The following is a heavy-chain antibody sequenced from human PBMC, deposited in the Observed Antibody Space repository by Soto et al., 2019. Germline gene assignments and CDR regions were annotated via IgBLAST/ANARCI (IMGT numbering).Heavy chain of an antibody. CDR3: ARVSCSYYDFWSGYYSRAYYFDY. D-gene: IGHD3-3*01. J-gene: IGHJ4*02. V-gene: IGHV4-30-4*01. CDR2: IYYSGST. CDR1: GGSISSGDYY. Sequence: QVQLQESGPGLVKPSQTLSLTCTVSGGSISSGDYYWSWIRQPPGKGLEWIGYIYYSGSTYYNPSLKSRVTISVDTSKNQFSLKLSSVTAADTAVYYCARVSCSYYDFWSGYYSRAYYFDYWGQGTLVTVSS.